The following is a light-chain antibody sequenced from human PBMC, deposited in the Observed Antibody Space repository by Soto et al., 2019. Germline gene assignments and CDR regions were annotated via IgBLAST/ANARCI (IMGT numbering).Light chain of an antibody. J-gene: IGKJ1*01. V-gene: IGKV3D-7*01. CDR2: GAS. CDR1: QSVSSSY. Sequence: EIVMTQSPATLSLSPGERATLSCRASQSVSSSYLSWYQQKPGQAPRLRIYGASTRATGIPARFSGSGSGTDFTLTISRLQPEDFAVYYCPTFGQGTKVEIK. CDR3: PT.